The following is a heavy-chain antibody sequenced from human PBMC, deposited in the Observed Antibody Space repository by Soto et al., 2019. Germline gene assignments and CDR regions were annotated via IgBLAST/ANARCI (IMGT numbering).Heavy chain of an antibody. Sequence: GGSLRLSCAASGFTFSSYAMHWVRQAPGKGLEWVAVISYDGSNKYYADSVKGRFTISRDNSKNTLYLQMNSLRAEDTAVYYCARDLEQQLVPTYYYYYYGMDVWGQGTTVTVSS. CDR1: GFTFSSYA. D-gene: IGHD6-13*01. CDR2: ISYDGSNK. V-gene: IGHV3-30-3*01. J-gene: IGHJ6*02. CDR3: ARDLEQQLVPTYYYYYYGMDV.